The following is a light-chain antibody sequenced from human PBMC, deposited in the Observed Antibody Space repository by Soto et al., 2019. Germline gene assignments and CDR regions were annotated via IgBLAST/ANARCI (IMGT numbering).Light chain of an antibody. V-gene: IGLV6-57*04. Sequence: NFMLTQRHSVSESPGKTVTISCTRSSGSIASNYVQWYQQRPGSAPTTVIYEDNQRPSGVPDRFSGSIDSSSNSASLTISGLKTEDEADYYCQSYDSSNGDAVFGGGTQLTVL. CDR1: SGSIASNY. CDR3: QSYDSSNGDAV. J-gene: IGLJ7*01. CDR2: EDN.